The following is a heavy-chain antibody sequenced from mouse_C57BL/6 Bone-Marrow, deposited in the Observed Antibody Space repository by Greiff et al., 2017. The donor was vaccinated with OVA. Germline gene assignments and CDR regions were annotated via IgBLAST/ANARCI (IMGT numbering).Heavy chain of an antibody. Sequence: EVQLQQSGAELVRPGASVKLSCTASGFNIKDHYMHWVKQRPEQGLEWIGWIDPENGDTEYASKFQGKATITADTSSNTAYLQLSSLTSEDTAVYYCTTDRAWFAYWGQGTLVTVSA. CDR3: TTDRAWFAY. CDR2: IDPENGDT. D-gene: IGHD3-2*01. V-gene: IGHV14-4*01. J-gene: IGHJ3*01. CDR1: GFNIKDHY.